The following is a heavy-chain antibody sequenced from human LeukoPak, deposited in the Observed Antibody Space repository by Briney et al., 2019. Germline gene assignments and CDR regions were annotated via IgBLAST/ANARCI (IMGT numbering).Heavy chain of an antibody. J-gene: IGHJ4*02. CDR1: GFTFSSYS. V-gene: IGHV3-21*04. Sequence: GGSLRLSCAASGFTFSSYSMNWVRQAPGKGLEWVSSISSSSSYIYYADSVKGRFTISRDNAKNSLYLQMNSLRAEDTAVYYCAKTPVGESPYYFDYWGQGTLVTVSS. CDR3: AKTPVGESPYYFDY. CDR2: ISSSSSYI. D-gene: IGHD3-10*01.